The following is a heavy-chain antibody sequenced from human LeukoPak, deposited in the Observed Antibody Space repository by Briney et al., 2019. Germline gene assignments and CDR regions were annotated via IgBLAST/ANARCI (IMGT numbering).Heavy chain of an antibody. CDR3: ARGISPKGMGGRRFDY. V-gene: IGHV4-34*01. J-gene: IGHJ4*02. D-gene: IGHD1-26*01. CDR1: GGSFSGYY. CDR2: IIHSGST. Sequence: PSETLSLTCAVYGGSFSGYYWSWICQPPGKGLEWIGEIIHSGSTNYNPSLKSRVTISVDTSKNQFSLKLSSVTAADTAVYYCARGISPKGMGGRRFDYWGQGTLVTVSS.